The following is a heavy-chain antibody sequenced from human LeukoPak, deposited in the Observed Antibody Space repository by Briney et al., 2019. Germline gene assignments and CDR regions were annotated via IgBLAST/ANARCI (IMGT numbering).Heavy chain of an antibody. CDR1: GGSSSSYY. Sequence: SETLSLTCTVSGGSSSSYYWTWIRQPPGKGLEWIGYIYYSGSTNYNPSLKSRVTISVDTSKNQFSLKLSSVTAADTAVYYCARGTYDYGDYLWGYYYYMDVWGKGTTVTVSS. CDR3: ARGTYDYGDYLWGYYYYMDV. D-gene: IGHD4-17*01. CDR2: IYYSGST. J-gene: IGHJ6*03. V-gene: IGHV4-59*01.